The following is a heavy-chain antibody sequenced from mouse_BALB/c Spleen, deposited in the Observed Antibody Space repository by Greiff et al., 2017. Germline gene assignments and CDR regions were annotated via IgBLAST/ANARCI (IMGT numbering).Heavy chain of an antibody. CDR2: ISYSGST. CDR1: GYSITSDYA. Sequence: EVKLLESGPGLVKPSQSLSLTCTVTGYSITSDYAWNWIRQFPGNKLEWMGYISYSGSTRYNPSLKSRISITRDTSKNQFFLQLNSVTTEDTATYYCARGGFPYYFDYWGQGTTLTVSA. J-gene: IGHJ2*01. V-gene: IGHV3-2*02. CDR3: ARGGFPYYFDY.